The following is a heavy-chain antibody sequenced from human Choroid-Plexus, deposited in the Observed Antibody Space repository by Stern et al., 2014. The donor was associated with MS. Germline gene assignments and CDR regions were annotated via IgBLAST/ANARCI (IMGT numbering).Heavy chain of an antibody. CDR3: AKDRQWSTYFFDY. CDR2: ISYDGSDK. J-gene: IGHJ4*02. CDR1: GFTFSNFG. Sequence: QMQLVQSGGGVAQPGRPLILSCAASGFTFSNFGMHWVRQAPGKGLEGVALISYDGSDKYYADSVEGRFTIFRDNSKNTLYMHMNSLRAEDTAVYYCAKDRQWSTYFFDYWGQGSLVTVSS. D-gene: IGHD2-15*01. V-gene: IGHV3-30*18.